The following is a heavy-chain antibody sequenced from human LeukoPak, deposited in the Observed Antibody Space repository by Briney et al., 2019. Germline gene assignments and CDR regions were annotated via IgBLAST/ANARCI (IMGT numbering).Heavy chain of an antibody. Sequence: GGSLRFSCAASGFTFSTYSMNWVRQAPGQGLEWVSSISSSSTYIYYADSVKGRFTISRDNSKNSLYLRMNNLRAEDTAVYYCARWDRFHGVWGQGTLVTVSS. V-gene: IGHV3-21*01. CDR1: GFTFSTYS. CDR2: ISSSSTYI. D-gene: IGHD1-14*01. CDR3: ARWDRFHGV. J-gene: IGHJ4*02.